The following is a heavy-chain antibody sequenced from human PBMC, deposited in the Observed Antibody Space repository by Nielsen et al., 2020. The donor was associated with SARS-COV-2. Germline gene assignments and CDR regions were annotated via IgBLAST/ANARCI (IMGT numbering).Heavy chain of an antibody. CDR1: GYSFSRYP. D-gene: IGHD3-10*01. J-gene: IGHJ6*02. CDR3: ARENSGPGGTASYGMDL. Sequence: ASVKVSCNASGYSFSRYPMNWLRPAPGQGLEWMGWIDPNIGKPTPAQGFTARFVFSSDTSVSTASLQIRTLRAEDTAVYYCARENSGPGGTASYGMDLWGQGTTVTVSS. CDR2: IDPNIGKP. V-gene: IGHV7-4-1*02.